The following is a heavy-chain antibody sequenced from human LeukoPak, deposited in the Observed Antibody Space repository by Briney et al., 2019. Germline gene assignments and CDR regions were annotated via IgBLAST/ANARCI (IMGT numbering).Heavy chain of an antibody. CDR3: VTEGYCTSDSCYVH. J-gene: IGHJ4*02. V-gene: IGHV1-2*02. CDR2: INTERGDT. CDR1: GYTLTDNH. Sequence: GASVKISCKASGYTLTDNHLHWLRQAPGQEIEWMGWINTERGDTKYAQKFQGRVTITADPSRATAYMELASLRSEDTAMYYCVTEGYCTSDSCYVHWGQGTLVTVSS. D-gene: IGHD2-2*01.